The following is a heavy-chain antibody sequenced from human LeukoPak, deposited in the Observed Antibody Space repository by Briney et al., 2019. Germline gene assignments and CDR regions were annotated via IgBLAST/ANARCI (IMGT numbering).Heavy chain of an antibody. CDR2: IWYDGSNK. J-gene: IGHJ3*02. CDR3: ARDRGSSKAFDI. Sequence: ARSLRLSCAASGLTFSSYGMHSVRQAPGQRLEWVAVIWYDGSNKYYADSVKGRFTISRDNSKNTLYLQLNSLRAEDTAVYYCARDRGSSKAFDIWGQGTMVTVSS. D-gene: IGHD6-6*01. V-gene: IGHV3-33*01. CDR1: GLTFSSYG.